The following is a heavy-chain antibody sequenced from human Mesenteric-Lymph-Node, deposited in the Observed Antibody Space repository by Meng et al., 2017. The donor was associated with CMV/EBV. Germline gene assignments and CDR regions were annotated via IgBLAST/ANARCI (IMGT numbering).Heavy chain of an antibody. Sequence: ASVKVSCKASGGTFSSYAISWVRQAPGQGLEWMGWMNPNSGNTGYAQKFQGRVTITRNTSISTAYMELSSLRSEDTAVYYCARVLSGSYWDWGQGTLVTVSS. CDR2: MNPNSGNT. CDR1: GGTFSSYA. D-gene: IGHD1-26*01. J-gene: IGHJ4*02. CDR3: ARVLSGSYWD. V-gene: IGHV1-8*03.